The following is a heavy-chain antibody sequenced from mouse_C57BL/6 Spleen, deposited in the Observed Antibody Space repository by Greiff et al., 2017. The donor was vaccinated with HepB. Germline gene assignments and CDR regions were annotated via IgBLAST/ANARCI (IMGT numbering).Heavy chain of an antibody. V-gene: IGHV1-82*01. CDR3: ARHYDAMDY. CDR2: IYPGDGDT. Sequence: VQLQESGPELVKPGASVKISCKASGYAFSSSWMNWVKQRPGKGLEWIGRIYPGDGDTNYNGKFKGKATLTADKSSSTAYMQLSSLTSEDSAVYFCARHYDAMDYWGQGTSVTVSS. J-gene: IGHJ4*01. CDR1: GYAFSSSW. D-gene: IGHD1-1*02.